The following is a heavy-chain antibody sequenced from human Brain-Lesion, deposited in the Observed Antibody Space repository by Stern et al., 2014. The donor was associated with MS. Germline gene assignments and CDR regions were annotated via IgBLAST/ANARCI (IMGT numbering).Heavy chain of an antibody. D-gene: IGHD5-18*01. J-gene: IGHJ5*02. V-gene: IGHV1-69*06. CDR3: AKDGPALVTNWFDP. CDR1: GGTFGTYP. Sequence: VQLVESGPEVKKPGSSVQVSCKASGGTFGTYPITWLRQAPGQGLEWMGRIIPIFGSPNYAQKFQGRVTITADISTTTVYMKLSSLKSDDAAVYYCAKDGPALVTNWFDPWGRGTLVTVSS. CDR2: IIPIFGSP.